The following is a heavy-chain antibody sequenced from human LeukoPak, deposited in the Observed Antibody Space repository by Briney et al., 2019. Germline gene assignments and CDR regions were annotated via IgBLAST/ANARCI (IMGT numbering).Heavy chain of an antibody. CDR2: IYYSGST. V-gene: IGHV4-59*08. Sequence: PSETLSLTCTVSGGSISSYSWSWIRQPPGKGLEWMGYIYYSGSTNYNPSLKIRFTISVDTSKNQSSLKLRSVTAAGTAVYYSGKHASRSRPTPTRANWFDPWGQGTLVTVSS. CDR1: GGSISSYS. CDR3: GKHASRSRPTPTRANWFDP. D-gene: IGHD5-24*01. J-gene: IGHJ5*02.